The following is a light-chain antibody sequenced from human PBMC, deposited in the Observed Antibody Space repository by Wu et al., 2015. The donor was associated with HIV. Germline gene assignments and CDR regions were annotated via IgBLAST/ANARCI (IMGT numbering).Light chain of an antibody. CDR3: QKYNSAPRT. Sequence: DIQMTQSPSSLSASVGDKVTLTCRASQAIRNSVAWLQQRPGQAPKLLLYAASTLESGVPSRFSGTGYGTEFTLTISSLQPEDAATYFCQKYNSAPRTFGQGTKVDIK. V-gene: IGKV1-NL1*01. CDR1: QAIRNS. CDR2: AAS. J-gene: IGKJ1*01.